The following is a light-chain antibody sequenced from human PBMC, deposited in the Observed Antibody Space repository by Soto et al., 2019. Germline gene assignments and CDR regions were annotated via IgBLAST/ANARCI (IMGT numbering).Light chain of an antibody. CDR3: SSYTGTSTLYV. J-gene: IGLJ1*01. Sequence: QSALTQPASVSGSPGQSITISCSGASSDIGGYNYVSWYQQHPGKAPKLMIYEVSNRPSGVSNRFSGSKSDNTASLTISGLQAEDEADYYCSSYTGTSTLYVFGTGTKLTVL. CDR1: SSDIGGYNY. V-gene: IGLV2-14*01. CDR2: EVS.